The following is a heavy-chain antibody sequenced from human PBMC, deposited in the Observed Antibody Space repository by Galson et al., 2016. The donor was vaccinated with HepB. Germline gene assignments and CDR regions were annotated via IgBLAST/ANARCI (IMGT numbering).Heavy chain of an antibody. J-gene: IGHJ6*04. Sequence: SLRLSCAVSGFTVSSDYMSWVRQAPGKELEWVSVIYSGGDTYSADSVKGRFTISRDNSKNTIYLQMSSLSTEDTAVYFCARDPGLRNGMGGWGKGTAVTVSS. CDR2: IYSGGDT. V-gene: IGHV3-66*01. D-gene: IGHD4-17*01. CDR3: ARDPGLRNGMGG. CDR1: GFTVSSDY.